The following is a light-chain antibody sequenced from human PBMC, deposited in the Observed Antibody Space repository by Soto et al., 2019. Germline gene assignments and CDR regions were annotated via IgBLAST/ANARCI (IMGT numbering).Light chain of an antibody. CDR3: QQYATYWT. V-gene: IGKV1-5*03. J-gene: IGKJ1*01. Sequence: DIQMTQSPSTLSASVGDSVTITCRARQSISPWLAWYQQIPGEAPKLLIYKASSVESWVPSRFSRSGSGTEYTLTISTLQPDDVATYYCQQYATYWTFGHGTKVEI. CDR2: KAS. CDR1: QSISPW.